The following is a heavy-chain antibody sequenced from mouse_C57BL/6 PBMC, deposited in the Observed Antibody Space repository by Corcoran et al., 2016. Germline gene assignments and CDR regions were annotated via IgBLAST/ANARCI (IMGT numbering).Heavy chain of an antibody. CDR3: ARCLYGSHYYAMDY. D-gene: IGHD1-1*01. CDR1: GYTFTTYG. V-gene: IGHV9-3*01. J-gene: IGHJ4*01. CDR2: INTYSGVP. Sequence: QIQLVQSGPELKKPGETVKISCKASGYTFTTYGMSWVKQAPGKGLKWMGWINTYSGVPTYADDFKGRFAFSLATSASTAYLQINNLKNEDTATYFCARCLYGSHYYAMDYWGQGTSVTVSS.